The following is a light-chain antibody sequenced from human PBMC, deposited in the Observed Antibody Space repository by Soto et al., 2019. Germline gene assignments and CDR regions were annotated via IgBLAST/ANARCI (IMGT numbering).Light chain of an antibody. Sequence: EIVLTQSPGTLSLSPGERATLSCRASQSVSSSYLAWYQQKPGQAPRLLIYGASSRATGIPDRFSRSGSGTDFTLTISRLEPEDFAVYYCQQYGSSPPATFGQGTKLEIK. V-gene: IGKV3-20*01. CDR2: GAS. J-gene: IGKJ2*01. CDR3: QQYGSSPPAT. CDR1: QSVSSSY.